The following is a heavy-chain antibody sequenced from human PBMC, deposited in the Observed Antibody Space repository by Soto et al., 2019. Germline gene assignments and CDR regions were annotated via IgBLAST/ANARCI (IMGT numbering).Heavy chain of an antibody. Sequence: EVQLVESGGGLVKPGGSLRLSCAASGFTFSSYSMNWVRQAPGKGLEWVSSISSSSSYIYYADSVKGRFTISRDNAKNSLYLQMNSLRAEDTAVYYGARSWLPTPPHPGGIDCWGQGTLVTVSS. J-gene: IGHJ4*02. CDR2: ISSSSSYI. D-gene: IGHD6-19*01. CDR1: GFTFSSYS. CDR3: ARSWLPTPPHPGGIDC. V-gene: IGHV3-21*01.